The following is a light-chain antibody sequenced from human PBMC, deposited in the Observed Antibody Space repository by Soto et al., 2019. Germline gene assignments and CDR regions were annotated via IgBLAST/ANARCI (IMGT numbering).Light chain of an antibody. CDR2: GAS. CDR3: QQYGSSPQT. V-gene: IGKV3-20*01. Sequence: EIVLTQSPGTLSLSPGQRATLPCRASQSVNSSYLAWFQQKPGQAPRLLIYGASTRATGIPDRFSGSGAGTDFTLTISILEPEDFAVYYCQQYGSSPQTFGQGTKVEIK. CDR1: QSVNSSY. J-gene: IGKJ1*01.